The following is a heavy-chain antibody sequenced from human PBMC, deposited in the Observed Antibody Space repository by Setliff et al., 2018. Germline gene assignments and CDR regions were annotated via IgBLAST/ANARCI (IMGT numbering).Heavy chain of an antibody. CDR1: GFSFSSYT. CDR3: ARVGGMPLLWFGESYYYYYMDV. D-gene: IGHD3-10*01. J-gene: IGHJ6*03. V-gene: IGHV3-21*01. CDR2: ISSSSSYI. Sequence: PGGSLRLSCAASGFSFSSYTMNWVRQTPGKGLEWVSSISSSSSYIYYADSVQGRFTISRDNAKNSLYLQMNSLRAEDTAVYYCARVGGMPLLWFGESYYYYYMDVWGTGTTVTVSS.